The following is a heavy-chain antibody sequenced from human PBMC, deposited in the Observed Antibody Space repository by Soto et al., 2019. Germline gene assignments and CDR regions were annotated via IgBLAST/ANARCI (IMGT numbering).Heavy chain of an antibody. CDR1: GCTVISNY. D-gene: IGHD2-15*01. J-gene: IGHJ6*03. CDR3: ARAMINCSGGSCYYYYYMDV. CDR2: IYSGGST. V-gene: IGHV3-66*01. Sequence: PGGSLRLSCAASGCTVISNYMSWVRQAPGKGLEWVSVIYSGGSTYYADSVKGRFTISRDNSKNTLYLQMNSLRAEDTAVYYCARAMINCSGGSCYYYYYMDVWGKGTTVTVSS.